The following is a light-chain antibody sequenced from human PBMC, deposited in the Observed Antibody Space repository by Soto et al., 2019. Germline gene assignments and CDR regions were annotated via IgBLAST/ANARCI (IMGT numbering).Light chain of an antibody. CDR1: ESIATW. CDR3: HQYNSY. CDR2: DAS. J-gene: IGKJ2*01. Sequence: DVHMTQSPSTLSASVGDRVTITCRASESIATWLAWYQQKPGKAPKLLIYDASHLETGVPSRFSGGGSGTEFTLTISGLQPDDCATYYCHQYNSYFGQGTRREI. V-gene: IGKV1-5*01.